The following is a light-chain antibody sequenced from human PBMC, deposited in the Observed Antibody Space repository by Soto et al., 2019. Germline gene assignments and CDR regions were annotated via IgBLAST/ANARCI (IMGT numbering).Light chain of an antibody. V-gene: IGKV3-11*01. CDR3: QQSSSWPPIT. CDR1: QSVSNY. Sequence: VLTQSPATLSLSPGDSATLSCRASQSVSNYLAWYQHKPGQAPRLLIYDAYNRATGIPARFSGSGSGTDFTLTISSLEPEDFAVYYCQQSSSWPPITFGQGTRLEIK. CDR2: DAY. J-gene: IGKJ5*01.